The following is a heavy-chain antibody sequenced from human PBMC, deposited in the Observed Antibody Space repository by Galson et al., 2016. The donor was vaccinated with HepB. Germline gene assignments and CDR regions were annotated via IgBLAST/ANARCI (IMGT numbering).Heavy chain of an antibody. V-gene: IGHV2-70*11. Sequence: PALVKPTQTLTPTCTLSGFSIRASGMSVSWIRQPPGKALEWLARIDWDDDKYYSTSLKTRLTISKDTSKNQVFLTMTNMDPVDTATYHCARTRLVQITKYYFDHWGQGTLVTVSS. CDR3: ARTRLVQITKYYFDH. J-gene: IGHJ4*02. D-gene: IGHD3-10*01. CDR1: GFSIRASGMS. CDR2: IDWDDDK.